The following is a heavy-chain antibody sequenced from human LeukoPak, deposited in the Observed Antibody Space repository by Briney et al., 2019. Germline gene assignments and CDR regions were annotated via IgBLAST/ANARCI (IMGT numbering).Heavy chain of an antibody. CDR3: ARVGPRRGVWAYGVIDY. Sequence: PSETLSLTCTVSGGSISSYYWSWIRQPAGKGLEWIGRIYTSGSTNYNPSLKSRVTMSVDTSKNQFSLKLSSVTAADTAVYYCARVGPRRGVWAYGVIDYWGQGTLVTVSS. J-gene: IGHJ4*02. CDR1: GGSISSYY. CDR2: IYTSGST. V-gene: IGHV4-4*07. D-gene: IGHD2-8*02.